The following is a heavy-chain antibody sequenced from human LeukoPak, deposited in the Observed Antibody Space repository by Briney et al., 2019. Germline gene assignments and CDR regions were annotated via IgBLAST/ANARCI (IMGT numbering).Heavy chain of an antibody. CDR1: GGSISSYY. D-gene: IGHD3-22*01. CDR3: ARETGYYEAADY. CDR2: IYYSGST. Sequence: PSETLSLTCTVSGGSISSYYWSWVRQPPGKGLEWIGYIYYSGSTNYNPSLKSRISISVDTSKNQFSLKLSSVTAADTAVYYCARETGYYEAADYWGQGTLVTVSS. V-gene: IGHV4-59*01. J-gene: IGHJ4*02.